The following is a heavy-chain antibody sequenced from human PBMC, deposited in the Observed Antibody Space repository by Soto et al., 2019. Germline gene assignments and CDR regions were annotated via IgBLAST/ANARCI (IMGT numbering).Heavy chain of an antibody. Sequence: QVQLVQSGAEVKKPGSSVKVSCKASGGTFSSYAISWVRQAPGQGLEWTGGIIPIFGTANYAQKFQGRVTITADESTSTGYMELSSLRSEDTAVYYCARDPDYYDRSGYYSSWGQGTLVTVSS. J-gene: IGHJ5*02. CDR1: GGTFSSYA. V-gene: IGHV1-69*12. D-gene: IGHD3-22*01. CDR2: IIPIFGTA. CDR3: ARDPDYYDRSGYYSS.